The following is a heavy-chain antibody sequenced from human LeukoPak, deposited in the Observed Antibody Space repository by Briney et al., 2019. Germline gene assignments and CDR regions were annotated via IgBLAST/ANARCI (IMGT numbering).Heavy chain of an antibody. V-gene: IGHV3-30*02. J-gene: IGHJ6*03. D-gene: IGHD2-15*01. CDR2: IRYDGSNK. CDR1: GFTFSSYG. CDR3: ARDGGYCSGGNCYTYYYMDV. Sequence: GGSLRLSCAASGFTFSSYGMHWVRQAPGKGLEWVAFIRYDGSNKYYADSVKGRFTISRDNAKNSLYLQMNSLRVEDTAVYYCARDGGYCSGGNCYTYYYMDVWGKGTTVTVSS.